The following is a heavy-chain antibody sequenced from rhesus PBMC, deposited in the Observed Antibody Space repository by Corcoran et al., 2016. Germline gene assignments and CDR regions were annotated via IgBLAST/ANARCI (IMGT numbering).Heavy chain of an antibody. CDR2: ITTTITSI. CDR3: TVYRVI. J-gene: IGHJ4*01. V-gene: IGHV3S16*01. Sequence: EVQLVESGGGLIQPGGSLRLSCVAAGFTFSNYDVFWVRQAPGKGLECVSSITTTITSIYFADSVRGRFTISRDNAKNSLSLQMSSLRAEDTAVYYCTVYRVIWGQGVPVTVSS. D-gene: IGHD1-1-1*01. CDR1: GFTFSNYD.